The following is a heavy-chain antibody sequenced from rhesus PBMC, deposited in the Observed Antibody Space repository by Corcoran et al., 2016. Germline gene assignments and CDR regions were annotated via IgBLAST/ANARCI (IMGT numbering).Heavy chain of an antibody. CDR2: CTYRGSN. CDR3: ARVPLHTGVMGYNRFDV. CDR1: GYSISSGYY. D-gene: IGHD3-22*01. Sequence: QVQLQESGPGLVKPSETLSLTCAVSGYSISSGYYWSWIRQPPGKGLAWIGYCTYRGSNSYTPSPKSRVTISRDTSKNQFSLKLSSVTAADTAVYYCARVPLHTGVMGYNRFDVWGPGVLVTVSS. J-gene: IGHJ5-1*01. V-gene: IGHV4-122*02.